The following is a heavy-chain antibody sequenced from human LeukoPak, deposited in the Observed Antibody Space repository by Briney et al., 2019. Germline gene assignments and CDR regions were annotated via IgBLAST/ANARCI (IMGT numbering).Heavy chain of an antibody. CDR2: IYYSGST. V-gene: IGHV4-31*03. D-gene: IGHD6-19*01. J-gene: IGHJ6*03. CDR3: ARDVPWLGEDYYYYYMDV. CDR1: GGSISSGGYY. Sequence: SETLSLTCTVSGGSISSGGYYWTWIRQHPGKGLEWIGYIYYSGSTYYNPSPKSRVTISVDTSKNQFSLKLSSVTAADTAVYYCARDVPWLGEDYYYYYMDVWGKGTTVTVSS.